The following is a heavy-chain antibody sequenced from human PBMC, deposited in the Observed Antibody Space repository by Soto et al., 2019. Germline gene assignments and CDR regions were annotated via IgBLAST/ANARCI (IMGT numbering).Heavy chain of an antibody. J-gene: IGHJ6*02. V-gene: IGHV1-3*01. CDR3: ARTVGYYYGMDV. CDR2: INAGNGNT. Sequence: ASVKVSCKASGYTFTSYAMHWVRQAPGQRLEWMGWINAGNGNTKYSQKFQGRVTITRDTSASTAYMELSSLRSEDTAVYYCARTVGYYYGMDVWGQXTTVTVSS. CDR1: GYTFTSYA. D-gene: IGHD4-17*01.